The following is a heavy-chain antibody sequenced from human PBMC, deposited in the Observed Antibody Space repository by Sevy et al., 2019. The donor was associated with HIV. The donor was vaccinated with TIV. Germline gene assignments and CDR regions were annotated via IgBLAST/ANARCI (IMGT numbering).Heavy chain of an antibody. V-gene: IGHV3-23*01. CDR1: GFTFSSYA. D-gene: IGHD3-22*01. CDR2: ISGSGGST. Sequence: GGSLRLSCAASGFTFSSYAMSWVRQAPGKGLEWVSAISGSGGSTYYADSVKGRFTISRDNSKNTLYLQMNSLRAEDTVVYYCAKGSDYYDSSGYEGGYYFDYWGQGTLVTVSS. CDR3: AKGSDYYDSSGYEGGYYFDY. J-gene: IGHJ4*02.